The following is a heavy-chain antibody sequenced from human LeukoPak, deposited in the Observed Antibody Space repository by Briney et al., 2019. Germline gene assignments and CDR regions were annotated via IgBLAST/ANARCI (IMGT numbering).Heavy chain of an antibody. Sequence: SETLSLTCTVSGGSISSYYWSWIRQPPGKGLEWIGYIYYSGSTNYNPSLKSRVTISVDTSKNQFSLKLSSVTAADTAVYYCARGPPWDYYDSSGYYRGGANFDYWGQGTLVTVSS. J-gene: IGHJ4*02. CDR2: IYYSGST. CDR1: GGSISSYY. CDR3: ARGPPWDYYDSSGYYRGGANFDY. D-gene: IGHD3-22*01. V-gene: IGHV4-59*12.